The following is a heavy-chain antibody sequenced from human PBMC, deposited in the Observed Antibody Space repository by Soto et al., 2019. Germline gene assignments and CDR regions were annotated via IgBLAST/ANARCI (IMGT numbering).Heavy chain of an antibody. J-gene: IGHJ4*02. D-gene: IGHD2-2*02. Sequence: SETLSLTCTVSGGSISSGGYYWSWIRQHPGKGLEWIGYIYYSGSTNYNPSLKSRITISVDTSKNQFSLKLSSVTAADTAVYYCARGVKLGYCSSTSCYTGNYFDYWGQGTLVTDSS. CDR2: IYYSGST. CDR1: GGSISSGGYY. CDR3: ARGVKLGYCSSTSCYTGNYFDY. V-gene: IGHV4-31*03.